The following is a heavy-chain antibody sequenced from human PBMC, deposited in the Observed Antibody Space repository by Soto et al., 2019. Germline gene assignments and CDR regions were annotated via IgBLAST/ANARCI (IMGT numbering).Heavy chain of an antibody. V-gene: IGHV1-69*01. CDR1: GGTLSSFG. D-gene: IGHD1-26*01. CDR3: APRRVLGAGEGDSDS. J-gene: IGHJ4*02. Sequence: QLRLVQSGAEMKKAGSSVKVSCKASGGTLSSFGFSWVRQAPGQGLEWLGGIIPIFGTVDYAQRFQGRITITADGSTSTAYMELSSLRSDDTAVYYCAPRRVLGAGEGDSDSWGQGTLVTVSS. CDR2: IIPIFGTV.